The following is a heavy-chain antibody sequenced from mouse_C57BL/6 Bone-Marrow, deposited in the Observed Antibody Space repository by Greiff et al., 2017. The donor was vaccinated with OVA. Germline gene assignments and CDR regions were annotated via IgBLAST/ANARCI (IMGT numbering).Heavy chain of an antibody. CDR3: ASDGGELRY. Sequence: EVKLVESGGGLVKPGGSLKLSCAASGFTFSSYAMSWVRQTPEKRLEWVATISDGGSYTYYPDNVKGRFTISRDNAKNNLYLQMSHLKSEDTAMYYCASDGGELRYWGQGTTLTVSS. CDR2: ISDGGSYT. D-gene: IGHD1-1*01. V-gene: IGHV5-4*03. CDR1: GFTFSSYA. J-gene: IGHJ2*01.